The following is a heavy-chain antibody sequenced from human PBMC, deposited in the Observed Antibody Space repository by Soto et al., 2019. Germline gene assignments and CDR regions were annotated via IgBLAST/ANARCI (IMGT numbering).Heavy chain of an antibody. CDR1: GGSISSGGYS. D-gene: IGHD4-17*01. CDR3: ARASTTVTTLDY. CDR2: HYHSGST. Sequence: QLPLQESGSGLVKPSQTLSLTCAVSGGSISSGGYSWSWIRQPPGKGLGWIGYHYHSGSTYYNPSLKRRVTISVHRSKNQFSLKLSSVAAADTAVYYCARASTTVTTLDYWGQGTLVTVSS. J-gene: IGHJ4*02. V-gene: IGHV4-30-2*01.